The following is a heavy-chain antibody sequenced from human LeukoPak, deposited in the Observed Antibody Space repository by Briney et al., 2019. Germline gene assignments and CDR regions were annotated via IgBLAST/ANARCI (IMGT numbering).Heavy chain of an antibody. J-gene: IGHJ4*02. CDR1: GGSISSYY. CDR2: IYTSGST. D-gene: IGHD1-7*01. CDR3: ARDLSGITGTTGYFDY. Sequence: SETLSLTCTVSGGSISSYYWSWLRQPAGKGLEWIGRIYTSGSTNYNPSLKSRVTISVDKSKNQFSLKLSSVTAADTAVCYCARDLSGITGTTGYFDYWGQGTLVTVSS. V-gene: IGHV4-4*07.